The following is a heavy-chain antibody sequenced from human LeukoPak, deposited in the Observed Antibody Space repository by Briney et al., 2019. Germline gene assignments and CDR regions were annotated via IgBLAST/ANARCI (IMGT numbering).Heavy chain of an antibody. CDR3: AREGSYFGSGSPPLEY. Sequence: PSETLSLTCAVYGGSFSDYYWTWIRQSPGKGLEWIGEINHSGSTTYNPSLKSRVTISVDASKNQFSLKMSSVTAADTAVYYCAREGSYFGSGSPPLEYWSWGTQVTVSS. D-gene: IGHD3-10*01. CDR1: GGSFSDYY. J-gene: IGHJ4*02. V-gene: IGHV4-34*01. CDR2: INHSGST.